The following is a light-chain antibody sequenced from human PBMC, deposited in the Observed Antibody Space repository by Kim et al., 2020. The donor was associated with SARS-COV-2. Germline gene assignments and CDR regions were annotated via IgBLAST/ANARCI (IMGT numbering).Light chain of an antibody. CDR2: GNS. J-gene: IGLJ3*02. V-gene: IGLV1-40*01. CDR3: QSYDSSLSGRV. Sequence: TNSSAGSSSNTEAGYDVHWYQQLPGTAPKLLIYGNSNRPSGVPDRFSGSKSGTSASLAITGLQAEDEADYYCQSYDSSLSGRVFGGGTQLTVL. CDR1: SSNTEAGYD.